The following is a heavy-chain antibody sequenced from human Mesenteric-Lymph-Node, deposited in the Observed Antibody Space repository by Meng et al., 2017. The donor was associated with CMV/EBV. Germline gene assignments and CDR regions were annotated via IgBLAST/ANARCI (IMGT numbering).Heavy chain of an antibody. CDR1: GYTFTSCG. Sequence: SGYTFTSCGISWVRQAPGQGLEWMGWISASNGNTKYSQKFQGRVTITRDTSASTAYMELSSLRSEDTAVYYCARVLIPYIAAAGTDYWGQGTLVTVSS. J-gene: IGHJ4*02. V-gene: IGHV1-18*01. D-gene: IGHD6-13*01. CDR2: ISASNGNT. CDR3: ARVLIPYIAAAGTDY.